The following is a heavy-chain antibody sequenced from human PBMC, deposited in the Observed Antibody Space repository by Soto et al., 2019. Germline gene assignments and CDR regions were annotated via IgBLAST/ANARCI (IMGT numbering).Heavy chain of an antibody. CDR1: GYTFTSYA. D-gene: IGHD6-6*01. CDR2: INAGNGNT. J-gene: IGHJ5*02. Sequence: ASVKVSCKASGYTFTSYAMHWVRQAPGQRLEWMGWINAGNGNTKYSQKFQGRVTITRDTSASTAYMELSSLRSEDTAVYYCARGYSSIAARLDWFDPWGQGTLVTVPS. V-gene: IGHV1-3*01. CDR3: ARGYSSIAARLDWFDP.